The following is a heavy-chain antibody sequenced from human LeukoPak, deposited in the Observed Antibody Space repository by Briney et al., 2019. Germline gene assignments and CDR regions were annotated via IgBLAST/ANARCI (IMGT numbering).Heavy chain of an antibody. CDR1: GGTFSSYA. D-gene: IGHD3-22*01. Sequence: SVKVSCKASGGTFSSYAISWVRQAPGQGLEWMGGIIPIFGTANYAQKFQGRVTITADESTSTAYMELSSLRSDDTAVYYCARDYYDSSGGGEAFDIWGQGTMVTVSS. CDR3: ARDYYDSSGGGEAFDI. CDR2: IIPIFGTA. V-gene: IGHV1-69*13. J-gene: IGHJ3*02.